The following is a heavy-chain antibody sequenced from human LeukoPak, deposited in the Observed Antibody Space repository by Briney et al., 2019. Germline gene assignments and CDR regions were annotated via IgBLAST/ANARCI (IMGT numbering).Heavy chain of an antibody. Sequence: ASVKVSCKASGYTFTGYYMHWVRQATRQGLEWMGWMNPNSGNTGYAQKFQGRVTMTRNTSISTAYMELSSLRSEDTAVYYCARGTMVRGVTLYYFDYWGQGTLVTVSS. V-gene: IGHV1-8*02. CDR2: MNPNSGNT. CDR1: GYTFTGYY. J-gene: IGHJ4*02. CDR3: ARGTMVRGVTLYYFDY. D-gene: IGHD3-10*01.